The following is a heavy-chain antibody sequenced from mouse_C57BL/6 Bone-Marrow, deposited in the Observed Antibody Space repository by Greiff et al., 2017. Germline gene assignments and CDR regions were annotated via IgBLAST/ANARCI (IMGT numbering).Heavy chain of an antibody. CDR3: ARSHSLLPDY. V-gene: IGHV1-76*01. CDR2: IYPGSGNT. D-gene: IGHD1-2*01. CDR1: GYTFTDYY. J-gene: IGHJ2*01. Sequence: VQLVESGAELVRPGASVKLSCTASGYTFTDYYINWVKQRPGQGLEWIARIYPGSGNTYYNEKFKGKATLTAEKSSSTAYMQLSSLTSEDSAVYFCARSHSLLPDYWGQDTTLTVSS.